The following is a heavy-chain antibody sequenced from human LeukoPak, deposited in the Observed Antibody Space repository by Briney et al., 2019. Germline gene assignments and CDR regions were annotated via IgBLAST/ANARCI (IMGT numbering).Heavy chain of an antibody. D-gene: IGHD3-16*01. CDR1: GFTSSDVW. J-gene: IGHJ4*02. CDR2: IRSTVDGGTA. Sequence: GGSLRLSCAASGFTSSDVWMSWVRQAPGKGLEWVGRIRSTVDGGTAEYAVSVKGRFTISRHDSKNILYLQMNSLKTEDTAVYSCTRDFNYANDWGQGTLVTVSS. CDR3: TRDFNYAND. V-gene: IGHV3-15*01.